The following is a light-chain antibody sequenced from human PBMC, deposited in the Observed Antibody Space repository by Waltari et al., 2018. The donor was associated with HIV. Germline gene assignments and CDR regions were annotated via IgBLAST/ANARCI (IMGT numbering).Light chain of an antibody. J-gene: IGKJ1*01. Sequence: DIQMTQSPSTLSAFVGDRVTITCRASDRITGWLACYQQKPRKAPKVLLYKTSSLYSGVPLRFSGSASGTEFTLTISSLQPDDFATYYCQQYKSYSPWTFGQGTKVEIK. CDR3: QQYKSYSPWT. CDR2: KTS. V-gene: IGKV1-5*03. CDR1: DRITGW.